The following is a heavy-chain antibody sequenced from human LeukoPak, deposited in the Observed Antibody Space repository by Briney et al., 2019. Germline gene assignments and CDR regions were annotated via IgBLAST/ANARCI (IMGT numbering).Heavy chain of an antibody. CDR1: GGSISSYY. J-gene: IGHJ4*02. Sequence: SEALSLTCTVSGGSISSYYWSWIRQPPGKGLEWIGYIYYSGSTNYNPSLKSRVTISVDTSKNQFSLKLSSVTAADTAVYYCAGGALWFGELLSGFDYWGQGTLVTVSS. CDR3: AGGALWFGELLSGFDY. CDR2: IYYSGST. D-gene: IGHD3-10*01. V-gene: IGHV4-59*08.